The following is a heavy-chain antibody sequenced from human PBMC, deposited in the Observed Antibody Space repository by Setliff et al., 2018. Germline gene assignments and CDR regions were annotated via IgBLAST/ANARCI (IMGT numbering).Heavy chain of an antibody. D-gene: IGHD6-19*01. J-gene: IGHJ4*02. V-gene: IGHV1-18*01. CDR2: ISAYNGNT. CDR3: ARRVRIAVLHLYYFEY. CDR1: GYTFTSYG. Sequence: ASVKVSCKASGYTFTSYGISWVRQAPGQGLEWMGWISAYNGNTNYSQKFQGRVTITRDASASTAYMELSSLRSEDTAVYYCARRVRIAVLHLYYFEYWGQGTLVTVSS.